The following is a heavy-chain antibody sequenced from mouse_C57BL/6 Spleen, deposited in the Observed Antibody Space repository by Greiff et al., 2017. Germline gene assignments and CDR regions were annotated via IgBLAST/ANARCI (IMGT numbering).Heavy chain of an antibody. CDR1: GFTFSDYG. CDR2: ISSGSSTI. CDR3: ARRYYGSSDFDY. J-gene: IGHJ2*01. Sequence: EVQLVESGGGLVKPGGSLKLSCAASGFTFSDYGMHWVRQAPEKGLEWVAYISSGSSTIYYADTVKGRFTFSIDNAKNTLFLQMTSLRSEDTAMYYCARRYYGSSDFDYWGQGTTLTVSS. V-gene: IGHV5-17*01. D-gene: IGHD1-1*01.